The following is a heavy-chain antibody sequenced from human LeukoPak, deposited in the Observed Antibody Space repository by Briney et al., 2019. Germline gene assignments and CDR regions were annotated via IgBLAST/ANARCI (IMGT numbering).Heavy chain of an antibody. CDR3: ARVSGGRGGIDY. D-gene: IGHD3-10*01. J-gene: IGHJ4*02. CDR1: GFSFINFG. CDR2: INPNSGGT. Sequence: EASVKVSCMAFGFSFINFGFNWVRQAPGQGLEWMGWINPNSGGTNYAQKFQGRVTMTRDTSISTAYMELSRLRSDDTAVYYCARVSGGRGGIDYWGQGTLVTVSS. V-gene: IGHV1-2*02.